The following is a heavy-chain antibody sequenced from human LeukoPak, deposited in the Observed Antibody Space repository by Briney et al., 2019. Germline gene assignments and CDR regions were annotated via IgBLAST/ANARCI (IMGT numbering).Heavy chain of an antibody. J-gene: IGHJ4*02. CDR1: GFTFSSYA. CDR2: ISDSGGNT. V-gene: IGHV3-23*01. CDR3: AKDLVSDY. D-gene: IGHD2-2*01. Sequence: GGSLRLSCAASGFTFSSYAMSWVRQAPGKGLEWVSGISDSGGNTYNAGSVKGRFTISRDNPKNTLYLQMNSLRAEDTAVYYCAKDLVSDYWGQGTLVTVSS.